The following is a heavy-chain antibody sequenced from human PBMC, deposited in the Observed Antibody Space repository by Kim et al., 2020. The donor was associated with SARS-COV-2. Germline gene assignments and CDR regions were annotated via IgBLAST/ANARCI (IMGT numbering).Heavy chain of an antibody. V-gene: IGHV4-39*01. D-gene: IGHD3-16*01. CDR3: ATHGGHFDN. CDR1: GGSIDNNAYY. J-gene: IGHJ4*02. CDR2: FHYSGNS. Sequence: SETLSLTCTVSGGSIDNNAYYWGWLRQPPGGGLEWIGSFHYSGNSYYNPSLKSRLTASGDTSKNQFSLTLTSVTAADTAVYYCATHGGHFDNWGQGALFT.